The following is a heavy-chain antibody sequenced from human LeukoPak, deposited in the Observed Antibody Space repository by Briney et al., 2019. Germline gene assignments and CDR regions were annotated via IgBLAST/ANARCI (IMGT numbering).Heavy chain of an antibody. V-gene: IGHV1-69*13. Sequence: SVTVSCKASGGTFSSYAISWVRQAPGQGLEWMGGIIPIFGTANYAQKFQGRVTITADESTSTAYMELSSLRSEDTAVYYCARDGYSSSWSNYFDYWGQGTLVTVSS. CDR2: IIPIFGTA. CDR3: ARDGYSSSWSNYFDY. CDR1: GGTFSSYA. J-gene: IGHJ4*02. D-gene: IGHD6-13*01.